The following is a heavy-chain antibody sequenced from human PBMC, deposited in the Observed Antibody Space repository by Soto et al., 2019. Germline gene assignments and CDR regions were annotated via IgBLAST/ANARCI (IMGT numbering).Heavy chain of an antibody. V-gene: IGHV3-15*01. Sequence: EVQLVESGGGLVKPGGSLRLSCAASGFTFSNAWMSWVRQAPGKGLEWVGRIKSKTDGGTTDYAAPVKGRFTISRDDSKNTLYLQMNSLRVEDTAVYYCARVPTTVTTPGMDVWGQGTTVTVSS. CDR2: IKSKTDGGTT. CDR1: GFTFSNAW. J-gene: IGHJ6*02. CDR3: ARVPTTVTTPGMDV. D-gene: IGHD4-4*01.